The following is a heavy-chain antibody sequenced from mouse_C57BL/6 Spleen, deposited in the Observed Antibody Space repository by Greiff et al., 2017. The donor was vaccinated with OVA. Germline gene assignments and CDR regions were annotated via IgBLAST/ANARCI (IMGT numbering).Heavy chain of an antibody. CDR3: ARRGLLWFAY. D-gene: IGHD6-1*01. V-gene: IGHV1-69*01. CDR1: GYTFTSYW. Sequence: LQQPGAELVMPGASVKLSCKASGYTFTSYWMHWVKQRPGQGLEWIGEIDPSDSYTNYNQKFKGKSTLTVDKSSSTAYMQLSSLTSEDSAVYYCARRGLLWFAYWGQGTLVTVSA. J-gene: IGHJ3*01. CDR2: IDPSDSYT.